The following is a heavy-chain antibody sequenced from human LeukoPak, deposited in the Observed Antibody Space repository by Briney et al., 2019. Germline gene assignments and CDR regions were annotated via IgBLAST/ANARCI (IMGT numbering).Heavy chain of an antibody. CDR1: GYTFTNYY. CDR2: INPSGGST. V-gene: IGHV1-46*01. J-gene: IGHJ4*02. D-gene: IGHD3-10*01. CDR3: ARVSPNYKMHITMVRGAYFGY. Sequence: ASVKVSCKASGYTFTNYYMHWVRLAPGQGLEWMGIINPSGGSTTYAQKFQGRVTMTRDTSMSSVYMELSSLRSEDTAVYYCARVSPNYKMHITMVRGAYFGYGGQGTLVTVSS.